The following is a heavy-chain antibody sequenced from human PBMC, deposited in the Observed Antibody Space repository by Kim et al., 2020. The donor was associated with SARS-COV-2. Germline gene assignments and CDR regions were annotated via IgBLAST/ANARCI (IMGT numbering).Heavy chain of an antibody. V-gene: IGHV3-53*01. CDR3: ARDALLLY. J-gene: IGHJ4*02. Sequence: TQYPHPGRGPFTTSRDKSKNTLYLQMNSLTVEDTAVYYCARDALLLYWGQGTLVTVSS. CDR2: T. D-gene: IGHD2-21*01.